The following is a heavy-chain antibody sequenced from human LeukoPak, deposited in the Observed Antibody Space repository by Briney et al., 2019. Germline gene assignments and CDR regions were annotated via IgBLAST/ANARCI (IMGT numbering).Heavy chain of an antibody. CDR1: GGSISSYY. CDR2: IYYSGST. V-gene: IGHV4-59*01. Sequence: PSETLSLTCTVSGGSISSYYWSWIRQPPGKGLEWIGHIYYSGSTNYNPSLKSRVTISVDTSKNQFSLKLSSVTAADTAVYYCASLLTDYYDSSGRWINAFEIWAKGTMV. J-gene: IGHJ3*02. CDR3: ASLLTDYYDSSGRWINAFEI. D-gene: IGHD3-22*01.